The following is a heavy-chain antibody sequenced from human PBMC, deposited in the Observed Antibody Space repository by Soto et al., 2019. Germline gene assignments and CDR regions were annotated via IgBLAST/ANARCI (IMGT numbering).Heavy chain of an antibody. J-gene: IGHJ5*02. CDR1: GGSISSYY. D-gene: IGHD6-6*01. V-gene: IGHV4-59*01. CDR2: IYYSGST. Sequence: SETLSLTCTVSGGSISSYYWSWIRQPPGKGLEWIGYIYYSGSTNYNPSLKSRVTISVDTSKNQFSLKLSSVTAADTAVYYCARSPHYGIAARPYNWFDPWGQGTLVTVSS. CDR3: ARSPHYGIAARPYNWFDP.